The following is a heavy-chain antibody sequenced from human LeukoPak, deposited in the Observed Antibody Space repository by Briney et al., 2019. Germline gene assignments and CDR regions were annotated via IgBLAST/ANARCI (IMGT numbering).Heavy chain of an antibody. D-gene: IGHD6-25*01. V-gene: IGHV1-18*04. CDR1: GYTFTGYY. CDR3: AFSGYYLQGNYYYMDV. J-gene: IGHJ6*03. CDR2: ISGYNGNT. Sequence: ASVKVSCKASGYTFTGYYMHWVRQAPGQGLEWMGWISGYNGNTNYAQNLQGRVTMTTDTSTSTVYMELRSLRSDDTAVYYCAFSGYYLQGNYYYMDVWGRGTTVTVSS.